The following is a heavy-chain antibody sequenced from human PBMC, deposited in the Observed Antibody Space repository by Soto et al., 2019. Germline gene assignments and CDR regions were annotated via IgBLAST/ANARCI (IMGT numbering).Heavy chain of an antibody. J-gene: IGHJ6*03. D-gene: IGHD5-12*01. CDR1: GFTFSSYA. Sequence: EVQLLESGGGLVQPGGSLRLSCAASGFTFSSYAMSWVRQAPGKGLEWVSAISGSGGSTYYADSVKGRFTISRDNSKNTLSLQMNSLRAEDTAVYYCAKSGSGYDFRDYYYYYMDVWGKGTTVTVSS. V-gene: IGHV3-23*01. CDR2: ISGSGGST. CDR3: AKSGSGYDFRDYYYYYMDV.